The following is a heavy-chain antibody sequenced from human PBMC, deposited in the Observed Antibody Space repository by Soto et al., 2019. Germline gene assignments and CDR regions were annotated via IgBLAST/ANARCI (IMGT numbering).Heavy chain of an antibody. Sequence: QVQLVQSGAEVKKPGASVKVSCKASGYTYTSYGISWVRQAPGQGLEWLGWISAHNGNTNYAQKPQGRVTMTTDTSTGTAYMELRSLRSDDTAVYYCARDRGMAAAGTSGCFAPWGQGTLVTVSS. D-gene: IGHD6-13*01. CDR1: GYTYTSYG. V-gene: IGHV1-18*01. CDR3: ARDRGMAAAGTSGCFAP. CDR2: ISAHNGNT. J-gene: IGHJ5*02.